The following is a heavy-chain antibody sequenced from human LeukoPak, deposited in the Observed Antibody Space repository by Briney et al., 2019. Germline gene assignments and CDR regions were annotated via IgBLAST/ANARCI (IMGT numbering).Heavy chain of an antibody. J-gene: IGHJ4*02. CDR3: ATVTYGRLDY. D-gene: IGHD3-10*01. V-gene: IGHV3-11*04. Sequence: GGSLRLSCAASGFTFSDYYMSWIRQAPGKGLEWVSYISSSGRTIYYADSVKSRFTISRDNAKNPLYLQMNSLRVEDRAVYYCATVTYGRLDYWGQGTLVTVSS. CDR1: GFTFSDYY. CDR2: ISSSGRTI.